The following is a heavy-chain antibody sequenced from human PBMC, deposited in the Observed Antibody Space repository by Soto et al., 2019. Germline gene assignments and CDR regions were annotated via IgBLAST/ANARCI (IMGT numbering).Heavy chain of an antibody. D-gene: IGHD2-15*01. V-gene: IGHV1-69*13. CDR3: ARGDLVVVAATSTFDI. Sequence: ASVKVSCKASGGTFSSYAISWVRQAPGQGLEWMGGIIPIFGTANYAQKFQGRVTITADESTSTAYMELSSLRSEDTAVYYCARGDLVVVAATSTFDIWGQGTMVTVS. CDR1: GGTFSSYA. J-gene: IGHJ3*02. CDR2: IIPIFGTA.